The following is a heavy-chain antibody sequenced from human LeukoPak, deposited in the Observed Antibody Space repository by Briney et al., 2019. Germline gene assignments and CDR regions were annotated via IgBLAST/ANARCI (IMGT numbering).Heavy chain of an antibody. V-gene: IGHV3-23*01. CDR2: ISGSGGST. CDR3: AKDGRVVTTGTTPRGLEYAFDI. D-gene: IGHD1-7*01. CDR1: GFTFSSYA. J-gene: IGHJ3*02. Sequence: PGGSLRLSCAASGFTFSSYAMSWVRQAPGKGLEWVSAISGSGGSTYYADSVKGRFTISRDNSKNTLYLQMNSLRAEDTAVYYCAKDGRVVTTGTTPRGLEYAFDIWGQGTMVTVSS.